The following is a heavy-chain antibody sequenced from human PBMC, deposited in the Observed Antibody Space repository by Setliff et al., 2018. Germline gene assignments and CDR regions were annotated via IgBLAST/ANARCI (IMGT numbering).Heavy chain of an antibody. D-gene: IGHD5-12*01. V-gene: IGHV4-59*01. CDR3: ARGGTFRYFDF. J-gene: IGHJ4*02. CDR1: DGSLSTYY. CDR2: VYYSGTA. Sequence: SESLSLTCTVSDGSLSTYYWSWIRQPPGKGLEFIGYVYYSGTANYSPSLRSRLTISVDTSKNQFSLKLRSVTAADTAVYYCARGGTFRYFDFWGQGAPVTVSS.